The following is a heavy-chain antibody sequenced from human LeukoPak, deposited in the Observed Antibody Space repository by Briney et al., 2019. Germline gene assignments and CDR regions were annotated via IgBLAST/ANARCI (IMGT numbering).Heavy chain of an antibody. CDR3: ARHWMAVAPYWYFDL. J-gene: IGHJ2*01. CDR2: IYYSGST. V-gene: IGHV4-59*08. CDR1: GGSISSYY. D-gene: IGHD6-19*01. Sequence: PSETLSLTCTVSGGSISSYYWSWIRQPPGKGLEWIGFIYYSGSTNYSPSLKSRVTISVDTSKNQFSLKLSSVTAADTAVYYWARHWMAVAPYWYFDLWAVAPWSLSPQ.